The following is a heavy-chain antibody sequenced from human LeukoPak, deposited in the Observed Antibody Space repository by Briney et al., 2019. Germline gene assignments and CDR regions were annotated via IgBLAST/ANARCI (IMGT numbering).Heavy chain of an antibody. Sequence: SETLSLTCTVSNDSISPLYWGWIRQPPGKGLEFIGYIFYSGTTNFNPSLKSRVTLSVDTSKNQFSLRLNSVTAADTAVYYCARGGTAAKYYFDSWGQGTLVTVSS. D-gene: IGHD6-13*01. CDR3: ARGGTAAKYYFDS. CDR2: IFYSGTT. CDR1: NDSISPLY. V-gene: IGHV4-59*11. J-gene: IGHJ4*02.